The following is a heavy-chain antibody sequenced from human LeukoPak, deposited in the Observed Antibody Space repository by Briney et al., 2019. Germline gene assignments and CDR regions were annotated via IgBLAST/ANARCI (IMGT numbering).Heavy chain of an antibody. V-gene: IGHV3-33*06. CDR3: ANFDH. CDR1: GLTFSSSD. Sequence: PGRSLRLSCTVSGLTFSSSDIHWVRRAPGKGLEWVATIKSDGSNEYFADSVKGRFTISRDNSRNIAHRQMSSLRAEDTAIYYCANFDHWGQGTLVTVS. J-gene: IGHJ4*02. CDR2: IKSDGSNE.